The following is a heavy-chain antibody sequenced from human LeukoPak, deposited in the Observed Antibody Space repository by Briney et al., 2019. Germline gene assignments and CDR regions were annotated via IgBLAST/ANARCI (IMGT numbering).Heavy chain of an antibody. Sequence: SETLSLTCTVSGGSISSYYWSWIRQPPGKGLEWIGYIYYSGSTNYNPSLKSRVTISVDTSKNQFSLKLSSVTAADTAEYYCARVRQSLAAAGKVFDYWGQGTLVTVSS. V-gene: IGHV4-59*01. CDR3: ARVRQSLAAAGKVFDY. J-gene: IGHJ4*02. CDR1: GGSISSYY. D-gene: IGHD6-13*01. CDR2: IYYSGST.